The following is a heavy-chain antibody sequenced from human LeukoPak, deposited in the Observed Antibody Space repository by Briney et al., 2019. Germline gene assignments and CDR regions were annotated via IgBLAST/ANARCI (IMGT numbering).Heavy chain of an antibody. Sequence: PGGSLRLSCAASGFTFNNFAMSWVRQAPGKGLEWVSAISGSGGSTFYADSVKGRFTISRDSSKNTLFLQVDSLRAENTAVYYCAREPQLSVSTLFDYWGQGTLVTVSS. CDR2: ISGSGGST. CDR3: AREPQLSVSTLFDY. D-gene: IGHD5/OR15-5a*01. J-gene: IGHJ4*02. CDR1: GFTFNNFA. V-gene: IGHV3-23*01.